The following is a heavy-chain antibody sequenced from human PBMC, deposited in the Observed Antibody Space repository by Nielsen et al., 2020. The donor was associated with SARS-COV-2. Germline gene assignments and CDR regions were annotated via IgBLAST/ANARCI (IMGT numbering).Heavy chain of an antibody. CDR3: ARDPESYDILTDYGMDV. Sequence: GESLKISRAASGFTFSSYAMHWVRQAPGKGLEWVAVISYDGSNKYYADSVKGRFTISRDNSKNTLYLQMNSLRAEDTAVYYCARDPESYDILTDYGMDVWGQGTTVTVSS. CDR1: GFTFSSYA. CDR2: ISYDGSNK. J-gene: IGHJ6*02. V-gene: IGHV3-30-3*01. D-gene: IGHD3-9*01.